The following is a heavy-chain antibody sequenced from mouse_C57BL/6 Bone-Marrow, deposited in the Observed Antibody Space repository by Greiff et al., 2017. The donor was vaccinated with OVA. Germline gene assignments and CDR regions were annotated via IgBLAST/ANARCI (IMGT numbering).Heavy chain of an antibody. CDR2: INPSTGGT. D-gene: IGHD1-1*01. CDR3: ASLITTVGY. CDR1: GYSFTGYY. Sequence: VQLQQSGPELVKPGASVKISCKASGYSFTGYYMNWVKQSPEKSLEWIGEINPSTGGTTYNQKFKAKATLTVDKSSSTAYMQLKSLTSEDSAVYYCASLITTVGYWGQGTTLTVSS. V-gene: IGHV1-42*01. J-gene: IGHJ2*01.